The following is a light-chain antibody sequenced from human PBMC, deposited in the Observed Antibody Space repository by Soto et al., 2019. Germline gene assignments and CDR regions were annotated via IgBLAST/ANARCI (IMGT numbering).Light chain of an antibody. CDR3: QQRSNWPPT. CDR1: QSVSSY. J-gene: IGKJ4*01. Sequence: EIVLTQSPATLSLSRGERATLSCRASQSVSSYLAWYQQKPGQAPRLLIYDASNRATGIPARFSGSGSGTDFTLTISSLEPEDFAVYYCQQRSNWPPTFGGGTKV. V-gene: IGKV3-11*01. CDR2: DAS.